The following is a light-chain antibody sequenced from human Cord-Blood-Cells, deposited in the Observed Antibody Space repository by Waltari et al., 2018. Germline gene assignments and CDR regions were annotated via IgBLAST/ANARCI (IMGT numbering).Light chain of an antibody. CDR2: DVS. Sequence: QSALTQPASVSGSPGQSITISCTGTSSDVGGYNDVSWYQQHPGKAPKLMIYDVSNLPSGVSNRFSGSKSGNTASLTISGLQAEDEADYYCSSYTSSSTYVFGTGTKVTVL. V-gene: IGLV2-14*01. CDR3: SSYTSSSTYV. CDR1: SSDVGGYND. J-gene: IGLJ1*01.